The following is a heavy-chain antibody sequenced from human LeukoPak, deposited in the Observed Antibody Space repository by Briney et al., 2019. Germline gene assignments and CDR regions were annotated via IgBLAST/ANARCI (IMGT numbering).Heavy chain of an antibody. CDR3: TTLWFGESTFVNP. Sequence: TGGSLRLSCAASGSSFNNAWMSWVRQAPGKGLEWVGRIKSETDGGTTDYAAPVKGRFTISRDDSKNTLYLQMNSLKTEDTAVYYCTTLWFGESTFVNPWGQGTLVTVSS. CDR2: IKSETDGGTT. J-gene: IGHJ5*02. V-gene: IGHV3-15*01. D-gene: IGHD3-10*01. CDR1: GSSFNNAW.